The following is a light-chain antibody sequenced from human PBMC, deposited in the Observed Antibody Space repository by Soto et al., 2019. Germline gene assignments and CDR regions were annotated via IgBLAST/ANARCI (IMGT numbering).Light chain of an antibody. J-gene: IGLJ1*01. V-gene: IGLV2-23*02. CDR2: DIT. CDR3: CSYAGSSYV. CDR1: STDIGSSNL. Sequence: QSALTQPASVSGSPGQSITISCTGSSTDIGSSNLVSWYQQHPGKAPKVVIYDITKRPSGVSNRFSGSKSGKTASLTISGLQAEDEADYYCCSYAGSSYVFGTGTKVTVL.